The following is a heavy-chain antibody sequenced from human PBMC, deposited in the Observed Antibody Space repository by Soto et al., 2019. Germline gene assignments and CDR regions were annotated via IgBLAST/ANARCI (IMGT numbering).Heavy chain of an antibody. CDR3: AREGRSSTGPQLDY. CDR1: GGSISSSNW. Sequence: QVQLQESGPGLVKPSGTLSLTCAVSGGSISSSNWWSWVRQPPGKGLEWIGEIYHSGSTNYNPSLKSRVTISVDKSKNQFSLKLSVVDAAETAVYYCAREGRSSTGPQLDYWGQGTLVTVSS. CDR2: IYHSGST. V-gene: IGHV4-4*02. J-gene: IGHJ4*02. D-gene: IGHD6-13*01.